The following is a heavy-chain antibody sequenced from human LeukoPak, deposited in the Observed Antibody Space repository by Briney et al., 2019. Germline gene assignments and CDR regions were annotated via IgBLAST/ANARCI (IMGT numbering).Heavy chain of an antibody. CDR2: ISAYNGNT. Sequence: ASVKVSCKASGYTFTSYGISWVRQAPGQGLEWMGWISAYNGNTNYAQKLQGRVTMTTDTSTSTAYMELRSLRSDDTAVYYCARVTDGSGSYFLYYYYGMDVWGQGTTVTVSS. CDR3: ARVTDGSGSYFLYYYYGMDV. D-gene: IGHD3-10*01. J-gene: IGHJ6*02. V-gene: IGHV1-18*01. CDR1: GYTFTSYG.